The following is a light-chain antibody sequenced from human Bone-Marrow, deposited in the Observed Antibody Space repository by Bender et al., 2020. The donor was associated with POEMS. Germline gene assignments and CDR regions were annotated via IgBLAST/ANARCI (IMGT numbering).Light chain of an antibody. V-gene: IGLV2-23*02. CDR3: CSYAPSTTLV. CDR2: EVN. Sequence: QSALTQPASVSGSPGQSITISCTGTSSDVGSYNLVSWYQHHPGKVPKVIISEVNKRPSGVSNRFSGSKSGNTASLTISGLQAEDAADYYCCSYAPSTTLVFGGGTKVTVL. J-gene: IGLJ2*01. CDR1: SSDVGSYNL.